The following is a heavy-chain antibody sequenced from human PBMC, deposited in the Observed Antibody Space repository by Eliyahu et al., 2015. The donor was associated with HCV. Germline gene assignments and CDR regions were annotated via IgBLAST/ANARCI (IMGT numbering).Heavy chain of an antibody. CDR1: G. CDR3: ARRVSGSWSGYRYFDY. Sequence: GISWVRQAPGQGLEWMGWISAYNGNTNYAQKLQGRVTMTTDTSTSTAYMELRSLRSDDTAVYYCARRVSGSWSGYRYFDYWGQGTLVTVSS. J-gene: IGHJ4*02. V-gene: IGHV1-18*04. CDR2: ISAYNGNT. D-gene: IGHD3-3*01.